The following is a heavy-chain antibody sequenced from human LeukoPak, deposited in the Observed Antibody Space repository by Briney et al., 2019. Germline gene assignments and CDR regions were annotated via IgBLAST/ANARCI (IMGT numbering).Heavy chain of an antibody. J-gene: IGHJ2*01. CDR1: GGSISSYY. CDR2: IYTSGST. CDR3: ARDPGLVAAAATFDL. D-gene: IGHD6-13*01. Sequence: SETLSLACTVSGGSISSYYWSWIRQPAGKGLEWIGRIYTSGSTNYNPSLKSRVTMSVDTSKSQFSLKLSSVTAADTAVYYCARDPGLVAAAATFDLWGRGTLVTVSS. V-gene: IGHV4-4*07.